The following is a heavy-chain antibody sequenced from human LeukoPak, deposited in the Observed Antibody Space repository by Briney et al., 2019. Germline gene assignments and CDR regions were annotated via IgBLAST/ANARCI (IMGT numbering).Heavy chain of an antibody. J-gene: IGHJ4*02. CDR1: GFTFSNYD. Sequence: GGSLRLSCAASGFTFSNYDMHWVRQATGKGLEWVSGIGTAGDIYYPGSVKGRFTISRENAKNSLYLQMNSLRAGDTAVYYCARRRRVLRYFDWPYYFDYWGQGTLVTVSS. V-gene: IGHV3-13*01. D-gene: IGHD3-9*01. CDR2: IGTAGDI. CDR3: ARRRRVLRYFDWPYYFDY.